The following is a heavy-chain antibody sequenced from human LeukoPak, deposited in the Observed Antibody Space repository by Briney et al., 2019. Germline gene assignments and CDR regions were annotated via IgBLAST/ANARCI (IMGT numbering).Heavy chain of an antibody. D-gene: IGHD5-18*01. CDR3: ARDRAKAAYSYDLYYYYYMDV. CDR2: IYHSGST. J-gene: IGHJ6*03. V-gene: IGHV4-30-2*01. Sequence: PSQTLSLTCTVSGGSISSGGYYWSWIRQPPGKGLEWIGYIYHSGSTYYNPSLKSRVTISVDRSKNQFSLKLSSVTAADTAVYYCARDRAKAAYSYDLYYYYYMDVWGKGTTVTVSS. CDR1: GGSISSGGYY.